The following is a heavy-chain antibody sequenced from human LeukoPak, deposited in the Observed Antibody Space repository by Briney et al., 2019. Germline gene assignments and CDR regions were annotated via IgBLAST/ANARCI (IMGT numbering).Heavy chain of an antibody. V-gene: IGHV5-51*01. Sequence: GEPLKISCQASGYSFTSSWIGWARQMPGKGLEWMAIINPGDSDTRYSPSFQGQVTISADKSISTVYLQWGSLKASDTAMYCCARQPGAGWFDPWGQGTLATVSS. CDR1: GYSFTSSW. J-gene: IGHJ5*02. D-gene: IGHD3-10*01. CDR2: INPGDSDT. CDR3: ARQPGAGWFDP.